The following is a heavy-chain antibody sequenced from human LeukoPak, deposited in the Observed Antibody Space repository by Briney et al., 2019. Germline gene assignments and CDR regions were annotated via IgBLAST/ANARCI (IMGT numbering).Heavy chain of an antibody. J-gene: IGHJ6*03. Sequence: GGSLRLSCAASGFTFSSYSMNWVRQAPGKGLDWVSSISSSSSYIYYADSVKGRFTISRDNAKNSLYLQMNSLRAEDTAVYYCARDHLYYYYMDVWGKGTTVTVSS. CDR3: ARDHLYYYYMDV. CDR1: GFTFSSYS. V-gene: IGHV3-21*01. CDR2: ISSSSSYI.